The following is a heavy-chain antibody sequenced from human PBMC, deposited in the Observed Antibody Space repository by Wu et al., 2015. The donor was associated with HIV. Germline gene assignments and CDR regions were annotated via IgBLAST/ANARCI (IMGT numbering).Heavy chain of an antibody. Sequence: QVQLVQSGAEVKKPGASVRVSCKASGYIFNNYYIHWLRQAPGQGLEWMGGIIPIVGTPRYAQRFHGRVTISTDEDTSTAYMEVSNLKYEDSAVYYCATHPGWTGVLDAFDMWGQGTLVTVSS. CDR2: IIPIVGTP. J-gene: IGHJ3*02. D-gene: IGHD3/OR15-3a*01. CDR1: GYIFNNYY. CDR3: ATHPGWTGVLDAFDM. V-gene: IGHV1-69*01.